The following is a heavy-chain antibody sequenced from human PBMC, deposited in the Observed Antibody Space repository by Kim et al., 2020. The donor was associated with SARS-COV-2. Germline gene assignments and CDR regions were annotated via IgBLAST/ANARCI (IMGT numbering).Heavy chain of an antibody. J-gene: IGHJ4*02. CDR1: GFTFSSYW. Sequence: GGSLRLSCAASGFTFSSYWKSWVRQAPGKGLEWVANIKQDGSEKYYVDSVKGRFTISRDNAKNSLYLQMNSLRAEDTAVYYCARGGVGSGPLYYFDYWGQGTLVTVSS. CDR3: ARGGVGSGPLYYFDY. CDR2: IKQDGSEK. V-gene: IGHV3-7*03. D-gene: IGHD6-19*01.